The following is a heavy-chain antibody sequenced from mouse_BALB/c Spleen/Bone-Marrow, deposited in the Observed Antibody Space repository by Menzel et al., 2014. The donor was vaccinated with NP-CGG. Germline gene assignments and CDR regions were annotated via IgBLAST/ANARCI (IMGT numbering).Heavy chain of an antibody. CDR2: INPNSGAT. CDR3: GRYGDYDEGNDY. V-gene: IGHV1-18*01. D-gene: IGHD2-4*01. CDR1: GYTFXDYN. Sequence: VQLQQSGPEPVKPGASVKIPCKASGYTFXDYNMHWVKQSHGKSLEWIGHINPNSGATIYNQRFTGKATLTVDKSSSRAYMEDRSRTSEEDAVYYCGRYGDYDEGNDYWGRGTLVTVSA. J-gene: IGHJ3*01.